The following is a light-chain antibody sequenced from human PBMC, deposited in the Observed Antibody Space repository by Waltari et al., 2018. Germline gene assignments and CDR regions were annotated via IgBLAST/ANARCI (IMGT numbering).Light chain of an antibody. CDR2: DNN. CDR1: SSNIGSNS. CDR3: GTWDSTLSAVV. Sequence: QSMLTQPPSVSAAPGQKVTISCSGSSSNIGSNSVSWSHQLPGTAPKVLIYDNNKRPSGIPDRCSGSKSATSATLGITGLQTGDEADYYCGTWDSTLSAVVFGGGTKLTVL. J-gene: IGLJ3*02. V-gene: IGLV1-51*01.